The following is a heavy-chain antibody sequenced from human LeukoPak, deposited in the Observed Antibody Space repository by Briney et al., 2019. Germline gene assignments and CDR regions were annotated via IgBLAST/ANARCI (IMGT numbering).Heavy chain of an antibody. Sequence: GGSLRLSCAASGFTFSSSWMTWVRQAPGKGLEWVSNISSSDTTIHYADSVKGRFTISRDNARNSMYLQMNSLRAEDTAVYYCARSRRDNYYYYYGMDVWGQGTTVTVSS. D-gene: IGHD5-24*01. CDR1: GFTFSSSW. J-gene: IGHJ6*02. CDR3: ARSRRDNYYYYYGMDV. V-gene: IGHV3-48*03. CDR2: ISSSDTTI.